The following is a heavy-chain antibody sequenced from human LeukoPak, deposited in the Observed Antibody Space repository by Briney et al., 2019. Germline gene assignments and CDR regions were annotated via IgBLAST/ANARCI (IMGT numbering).Heavy chain of an antibody. CDR1: GGSISSSTYC. D-gene: IGHD1-26*01. Sequence: SETLSLTCTVSGGSISSSTYCWGWIRQPPGKGLEWIGSIFNSGTTYYNPSLKSRVTISVDTSKNQFSLKLNSVTAADTAVYYCARHGSYYFWFDPWGQGTLVTVSS. CDR2: IFNSGTT. CDR3: ARHGSYYFWFDP. J-gene: IGHJ5*02. V-gene: IGHV4-39*01.